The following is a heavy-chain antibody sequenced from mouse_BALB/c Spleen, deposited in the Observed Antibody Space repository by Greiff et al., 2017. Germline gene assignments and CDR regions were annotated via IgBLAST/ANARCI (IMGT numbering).Heavy chain of an antibody. V-gene: IGHV1-15*01. CDR1: GYTFTDYE. J-gene: IGHJ3*01. CDR3: TRGYETY. CDR2: IDPETGGT. Sequence: QVQLQQSGAELVRPGASVTLSCTASGYTFTDYEMHWVKQTPVHGLEWIGAIDPETGGTAYNQKFKGKATLTADKSSSTAYMELRSLTSEDSAVYYCTRGYETYWGQGTLVTVSA. D-gene: IGHD2-2*01.